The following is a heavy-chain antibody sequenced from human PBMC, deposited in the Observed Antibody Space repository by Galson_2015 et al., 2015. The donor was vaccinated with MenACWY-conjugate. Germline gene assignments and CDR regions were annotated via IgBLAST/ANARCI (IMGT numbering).Heavy chain of an antibody. D-gene: IGHD1-1*01. CDR1: GFTFSSYW. Sequence: SLRLSCAASGFTFSSYWMTWVRQAPGKGLEWVANIKEDGSEKYYVDSVKGRFTISRDNAKNSLYLQMNSLSVEDTAVYYCAREWNPCLDYWGQGTLVTVSS. V-gene: IGHV3-7*03. J-gene: IGHJ4*02. CDR3: AREWNPCLDY. CDR2: IKEDGSEK.